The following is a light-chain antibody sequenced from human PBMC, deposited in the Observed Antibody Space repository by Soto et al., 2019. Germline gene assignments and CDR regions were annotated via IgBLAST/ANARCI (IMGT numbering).Light chain of an antibody. CDR3: RSYAGDLAL. Sequence: QSALTQPASVSGSPGQSITISCTGTSSDVGGYKYVSWYQQHPGKAPKLMISDVSKRPSGVPDRFSGSKSGNTASLTISGLQAEDEADYYCRSYAGDLALFGGGTKVTV. CDR2: DVS. J-gene: IGLJ2*01. V-gene: IGLV2-14*03. CDR1: SSDVGGYKY.